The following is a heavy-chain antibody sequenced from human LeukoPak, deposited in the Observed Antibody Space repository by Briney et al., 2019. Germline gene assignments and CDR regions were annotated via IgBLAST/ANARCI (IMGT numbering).Heavy chain of an antibody. D-gene: IGHD3-10*01. CDR2: ISAGGGRT. CDR3: AKAKDYYGSGVSLDY. CDR1: GFTFSSCA. V-gene: IGHV3-23*01. Sequence: GGSLRLSCAASGFTFSSCAMSWVRQAPGKGLEWVSGISAGGGRTFYADSVKGRFTISRDNSKNTLYLQMNSLRAEDTAVYYCAKAKDYYGSGVSLDYWGQGTLVTVSS. J-gene: IGHJ4*02.